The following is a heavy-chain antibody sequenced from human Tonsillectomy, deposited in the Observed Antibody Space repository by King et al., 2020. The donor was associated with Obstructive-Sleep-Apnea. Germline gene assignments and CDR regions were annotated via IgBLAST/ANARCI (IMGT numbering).Heavy chain of an antibody. CDR3: ASDNYYYVMDV. CDR1: GFTFSSYN. V-gene: IGHV3-21*01. CDR2: ISSSSSYI. J-gene: IGHJ6*02. Sequence: VQLVESGGGLVKPGGSLRLSCAASGFTFSSYNMNWVRQAPGKGLEWVSSISSSSSYIYYADSVKGRFTIPRDNAKNSLYLQMNSLTAEDTAVYYCASDNYYYVMDVWGQGTTVTVSS.